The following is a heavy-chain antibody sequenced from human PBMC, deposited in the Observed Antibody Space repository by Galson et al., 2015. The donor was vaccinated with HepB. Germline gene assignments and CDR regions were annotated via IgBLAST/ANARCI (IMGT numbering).Heavy chain of an antibody. V-gene: IGHV3-11*01. CDR1: GFTFSDYY. J-gene: IGHJ4*02. D-gene: IGHD3-10*01. CDR3: VRDDALWSWYLDS. Sequence: SLRLSCAASGFTFSDYYMSWIRQAPGKGLEWVSYISNSDNTVDYADSVNGRFTISRDNAKNSLDLQMNSLRVEDTAVYYCVRDDALWSWYLDSWGQGILVTVSS. CDR2: ISNSDNTV.